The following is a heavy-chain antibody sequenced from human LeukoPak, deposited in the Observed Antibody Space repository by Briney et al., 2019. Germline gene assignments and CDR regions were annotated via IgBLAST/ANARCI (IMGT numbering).Heavy chain of an antibody. V-gene: IGHV3-15*01. CDR1: GFTFSNAW. Sequence: PGGSLRLSCAASGFTFSNAWMSWVRQAPGKGLEWVGRIKSKTDGGTTDYAAPVKGRFTISRDDSKNTLYLQMNSLKTEDTVVYYCTTGPIAVAYRGPDYWGQGTLVTVSS. CDR2: IKSKTDGGTT. D-gene: IGHD6-19*01. J-gene: IGHJ4*02. CDR3: TTGPIAVAYRGPDY.